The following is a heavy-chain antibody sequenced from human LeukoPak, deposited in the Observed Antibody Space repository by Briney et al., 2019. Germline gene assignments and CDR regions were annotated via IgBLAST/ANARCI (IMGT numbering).Heavy chain of an antibody. D-gene: IGHD3-22*01. CDR1: GITLSNYA. V-gene: IGHV3-23*01. Sequence: SGGSLRLSCAVSGITLSNYAMSWVRQAPGKGLERVAGISGSGGGTHYADSVKGRFTISRDNPKNTLYLQMNNLRAGDTAVYFCAKRGVVIRVILVGFHKEAYYFDSWGQGALVTVSS. CDR2: ISGSGGGT. CDR3: AKRGVVIRVILVGFHKEAYYFDS. J-gene: IGHJ4*02.